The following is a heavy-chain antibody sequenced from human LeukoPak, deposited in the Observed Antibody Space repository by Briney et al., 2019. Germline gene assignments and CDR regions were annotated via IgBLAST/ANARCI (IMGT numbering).Heavy chain of an antibody. CDR3: ARDLPSTSNWEFDY. CDR2: INPNMGGT. CDR1: GYTFIDYF. V-gene: IGHV1-2*06. J-gene: IGHJ4*02. Sequence: AAVKVSCKASGYTFIDYFIHWVRQAPGQGLEWMGRINPNMGGTNYAQNFQGRVTMTRDTSISTAYMELSSLRSDDTAVYYCARDLPSTSNWEFDYWGQGTLVTVSS. D-gene: IGHD7-27*01.